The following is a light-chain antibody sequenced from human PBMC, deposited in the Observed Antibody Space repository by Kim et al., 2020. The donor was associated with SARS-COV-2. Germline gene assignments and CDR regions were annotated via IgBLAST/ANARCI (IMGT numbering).Light chain of an antibody. V-gene: IGLV2-8*01. CDR1: SSDVVGYNY. J-gene: IGLJ2*01. Sequence: GQSATTSCTGPSSDVVGYNYVSWYQQHPGRAPNLMIYEVNKRPSVVPDRFSGSKSGNTASLTVSGLQAEDEADYYCSSYAGSNNVVFGGGPKLTVL. CDR2: EVN. CDR3: SSYAGSNNVV.